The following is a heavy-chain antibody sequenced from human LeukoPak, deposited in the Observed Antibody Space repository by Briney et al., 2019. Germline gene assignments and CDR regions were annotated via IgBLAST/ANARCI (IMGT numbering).Heavy chain of an antibody. D-gene: IGHD2-15*01. Sequence: GGSLRLSCAASGFTFSSYSMNWVRQAPGKGLEWVSSISSSSSYIYYADSVKGRFTISRDNAKYSLYLQMNSLRAEDTAVYYCARGYWQLRAFDIWGQGTMVTVSS. J-gene: IGHJ3*02. V-gene: IGHV3-21*01. CDR2: ISSSSSYI. CDR1: GFTFSSYS. CDR3: ARGYWQLRAFDI.